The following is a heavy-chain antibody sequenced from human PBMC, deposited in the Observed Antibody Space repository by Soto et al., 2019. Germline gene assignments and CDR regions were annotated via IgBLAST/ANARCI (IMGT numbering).Heavy chain of an antibody. V-gene: IGHV3-9*01. D-gene: IGHD6-19*01. J-gene: IGHJ4*02. Sequence: GGSVRLSXAASGFTFDDYAMHWVRQAPGKGLEWVSGISWNSGSIGYADSVKGRFTISRDNAKNSLYLQMNSLRAEDTALYYCAKDISGIAVAGLDYWGQGTLVTVSS. CDR3: AKDISGIAVAGLDY. CDR2: ISWNSGSI. CDR1: GFTFDDYA.